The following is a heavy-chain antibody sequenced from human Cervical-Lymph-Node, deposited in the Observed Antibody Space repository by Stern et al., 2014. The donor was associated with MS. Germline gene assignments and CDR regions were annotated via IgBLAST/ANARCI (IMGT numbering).Heavy chain of an antibody. CDR2: INPSIGVT. J-gene: IGHJ4*02. Sequence: VQLVQSGAEVKKPGASVKVSCRSSGYSFPDYYFHWVRQAPGQGLEWMGCINPSIGVTHYAQHFQGRVTMTRGSSMKTAYMEMSRLRSDDTAVYYCQAFPADWGQGTLITVSS. CDR3: QAFPAD. V-gene: IGHV1-2*02. CDR1: GYSFPDYY.